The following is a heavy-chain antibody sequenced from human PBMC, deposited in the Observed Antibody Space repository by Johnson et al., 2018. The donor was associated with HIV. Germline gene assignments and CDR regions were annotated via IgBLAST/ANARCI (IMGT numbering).Heavy chain of an antibody. CDR2: ISWNSGSI. CDR1: GFTFDDYA. Sequence: VQVVESGGGLVQPGRSLRLSCAASGFTFDDYAMHWVRQAPGKGLEWVSGISWNSGSIGYADSVKGRFTISRDNAKNSLYLQMNNLRAEDTALYYCAKDRRYDSSGYYPDAFDIWGQGTMVTVSS. J-gene: IGHJ3*02. V-gene: IGHV3-9*01. CDR3: AKDRRYDSSGYYPDAFDI. D-gene: IGHD3-22*01.